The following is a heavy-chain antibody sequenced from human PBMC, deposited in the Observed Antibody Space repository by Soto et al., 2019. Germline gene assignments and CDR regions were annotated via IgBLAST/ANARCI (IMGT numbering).Heavy chain of an antibody. CDR3: ARGAHGSGYAVY. Sequence: ASVKVSCKTSGYVFTTYGVNWVRQAPGQGLEWMGWISGYNGNTNYPQKFQGRVTMTTDTSRSTAYMELRSLTLEDTAVYYCARGAHGSGYAVYWGQGTLVTVSS. CDR2: ISGYNGNT. D-gene: IGHD3-3*01. CDR1: GYVFTTYG. J-gene: IGHJ4*02. V-gene: IGHV1-18*01.